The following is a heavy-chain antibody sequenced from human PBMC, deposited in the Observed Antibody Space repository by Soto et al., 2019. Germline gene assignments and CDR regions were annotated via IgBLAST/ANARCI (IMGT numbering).Heavy chain of an antibody. CDR2: INAGNGNT. J-gene: IGHJ4*02. Sequence: ASVKVSCKASGYTFTSYAMHWVRRAPGQRLEWMGWINAGNGNTKYSQKFQGRVTITRDTSASTAYMELSSLRSEDTAVYYCARNLMDYDILTGYNMAYYFDYWGQGTLVTVSS. D-gene: IGHD3-9*01. CDR1: GYTFTSYA. V-gene: IGHV1-3*01. CDR3: ARNLMDYDILTGYNMAYYFDY.